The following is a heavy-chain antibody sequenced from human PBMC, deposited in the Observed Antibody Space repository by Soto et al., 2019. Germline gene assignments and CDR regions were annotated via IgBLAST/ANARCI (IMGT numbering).Heavy chain of an antibody. Sequence: GASVKIYWKGSGYSFTSYWIGWVRQMPGKDLEWMGIIYPVDSYTRYSSYFQGQLTISADKSVSTAYVQWSSLKASHTAMYYCARPRTQPGGDYDSYGMDVWGQGTTDTVSS. CDR3: ARPRTQPGGDYDSYGMDV. V-gene: IGHV5-51*01. J-gene: IGHJ6*01. CDR1: GYSFTSYW. CDR2: IYPVDSYT. D-gene: IGHD2-21*01.